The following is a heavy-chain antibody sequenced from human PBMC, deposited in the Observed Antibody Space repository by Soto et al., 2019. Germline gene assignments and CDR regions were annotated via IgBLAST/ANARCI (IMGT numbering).Heavy chain of an antibody. V-gene: IGHV3-66*01. CDR2: ISNRGDT. CDR1: GFIVSDTY. D-gene: IGHD2-15*01. Sequence: EVQLVESGGGLVQPGGSLRLSCTASGFIVSDTYVNWVRQAPGKGLEWVSVISNRGDTHYADSVRGRFSLSRDISDNTLHLQMNNLRVEDKAVYYCAREPRYCRCGSCSITGDAYDIWGQGTMVTVSS. CDR3: AREPRYCRCGSCSITGDAYDI. J-gene: IGHJ3*02.